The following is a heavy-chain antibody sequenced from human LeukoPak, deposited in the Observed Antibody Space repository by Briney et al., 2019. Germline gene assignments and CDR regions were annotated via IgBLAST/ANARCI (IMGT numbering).Heavy chain of an antibody. CDR1: GDSVSSNDAA. CDR3: AREVAIIRGVRNWFDS. V-gene: IGHV6-1*01. D-gene: IGHD3-10*01. J-gene: IGHJ5*01. Sequence: SQTLSLTCGISGDSVSSNDAAWSWIRQSPSRGLEWLGRKFYRSKWYYDYAPSVRSRITINPDTSKSQFSLQLDSVTPEDTAVYYCAREVAIIRGVRNWFDSWGPGILVTVSS. CDR2: KFYRSKWYY.